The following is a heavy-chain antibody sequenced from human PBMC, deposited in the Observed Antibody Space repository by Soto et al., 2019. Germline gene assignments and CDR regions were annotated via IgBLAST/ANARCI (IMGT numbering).Heavy chain of an antibody. CDR1: GFTFSSYA. V-gene: IGHV3-64*01. J-gene: IGHJ6*02. CDR3: ARRIPCGYSIDV. CDR2: ITSNGNYT. D-gene: IGHD2-21*01. Sequence: EVQLVESGGGLVQPGGSLRLSCAASGFTFSSYAMHWVRQAPGKGLEYVSAITSNGNYTDYASSVKGRFTISRDNSKNTLYLQMGSLRAEDMAVYYGARRIPCGYSIDVWGQGTTVTVSS.